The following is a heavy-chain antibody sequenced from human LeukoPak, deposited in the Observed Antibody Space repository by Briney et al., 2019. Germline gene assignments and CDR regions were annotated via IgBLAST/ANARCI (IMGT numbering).Heavy chain of an antibody. J-gene: IGHJ4*02. CDR2: ISSGSSYI. V-gene: IGHV3-21*01. CDR3: ARESPGDFDY. CDR1: GFTFNSYS. Sequence: GGSLRLSCAASGFTFNSYSMNWVRQAPGKGLEWVSSISSGSSYIYYADSVKGRFTISRDNAKNSLYLQMNSLRAEDTAVYYCARESPGDFDYWGQGTLVTVSS. D-gene: IGHD7-27*01.